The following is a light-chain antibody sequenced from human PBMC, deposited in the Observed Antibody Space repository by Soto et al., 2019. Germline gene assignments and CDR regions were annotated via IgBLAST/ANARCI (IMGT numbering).Light chain of an antibody. CDR2: GAS. CDR3: KQYGSSPGT. Sequence: EIVLTQSPGTLSLSPGERATLSCRASQSVSSSYLAWYQQNPGQAPRLLIYGASTRATGIQDRFSGSGSGTDFTLTIRGLEPEDFAVYYCKQYGSSPGTFGQGTKVDIK. V-gene: IGKV3-20*01. J-gene: IGKJ1*01. CDR1: QSVSSSY.